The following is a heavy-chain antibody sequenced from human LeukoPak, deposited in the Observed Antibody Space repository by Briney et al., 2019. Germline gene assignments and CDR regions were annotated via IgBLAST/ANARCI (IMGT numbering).Heavy chain of an antibody. Sequence: SETLSLTYAVYGGSFSGYYWSWIRQPPGKGLEWIGEINHSGSTNYNPSLKSRVTISVDTSKNQFSLKLSSVTAADTAVYYCARRGYCSSTSCYIVDAFDIWGQGTMVTVSS. J-gene: IGHJ3*02. V-gene: IGHV4-34*01. CDR2: INHSGST. CDR1: GGSFSGYY. CDR3: ARRGYCSSTSCYIVDAFDI. D-gene: IGHD2-2*02.